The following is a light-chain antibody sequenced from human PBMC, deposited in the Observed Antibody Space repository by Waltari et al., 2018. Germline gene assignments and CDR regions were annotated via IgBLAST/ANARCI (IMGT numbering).Light chain of an antibody. CDR2: TNN. V-gene: IGLV1-44*01. CDR3: AAWDDSLNGVI. Sequence: QSVLTQPPSASGTPGQRVTISCSGSSSNIGSNNVNWYQQLPGTAPKLLIYTNNRRPSGVPDRFSGSKSGTSAALAISGLQSEDEADFYCAAWDDSLNGVIFGGGTKLTVL. CDR1: SSNIGSNN. J-gene: IGLJ2*01.